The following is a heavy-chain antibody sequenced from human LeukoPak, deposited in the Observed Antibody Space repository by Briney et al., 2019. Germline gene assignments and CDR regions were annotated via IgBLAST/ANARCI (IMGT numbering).Heavy chain of an antibody. Sequence: GGSLRLSCAASGFTFSSYEMNWVRQAPGKGLEWVSYISSSGSTIYYADSVKGRFTISRDNAKNSLYLQMNSLRAEDTAVYYCARSLDYYYYYMDVWGKGTTVTISS. CDR3: ARSLDYYYYYMDV. J-gene: IGHJ6*03. CDR1: GFTFSSYE. CDR2: ISSSGSTI. V-gene: IGHV3-48*03.